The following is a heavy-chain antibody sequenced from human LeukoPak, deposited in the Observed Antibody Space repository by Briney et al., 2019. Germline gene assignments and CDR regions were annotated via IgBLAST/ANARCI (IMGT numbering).Heavy chain of an antibody. CDR2: ITGTSGGSTITT. V-gene: IGHV3-23*01. CDR1: GFSFSTDD. J-gene: IGHJ4*02. Sequence: GGSLSLSCTASGFSFSTDDRTWIRQAPGKGLEWVALITGTSGGSTITTYYADSVKGRFTISRNNSKNTLYLQMNSLRDGDSAIYYCAKDPASGNSHGGWCSISPMDSWGKGTLVTVSS. CDR3: AKDPASGNSHGGWCSISPMDS. D-gene: IGHD2-15*01.